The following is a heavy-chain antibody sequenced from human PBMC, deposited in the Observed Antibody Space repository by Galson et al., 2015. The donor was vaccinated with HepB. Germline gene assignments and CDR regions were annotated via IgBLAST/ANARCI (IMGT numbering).Heavy chain of an antibody. J-gene: IGHJ3*02. CDR1: GFTFTSSA. CDR3: AADHRYCSSTSCYRNPAFDI. D-gene: IGHD2-2*02. Sequence: SVKVSCKASGFTFTSSAMQWVRQARGQRLEWIGWIVVGSGNTNYAQKFQERVTITRDMSTSTAYMELSSLRSEDTAVYYCAADHRYCSSTSCYRNPAFDIWGQGTMVTVSS. CDR2: IVVGSGNT. V-gene: IGHV1-58*02.